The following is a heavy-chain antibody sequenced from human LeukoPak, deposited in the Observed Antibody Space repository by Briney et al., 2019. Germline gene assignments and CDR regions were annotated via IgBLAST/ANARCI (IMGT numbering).Heavy chain of an antibody. V-gene: IGHV5-51*01. CDR1: GYSFISYW. CDR3: ARPAYDYGDYGYFDY. Sequence: GEPLKISCKGSGYSFISYWIGWVRQMPGKGLEWMGIIYPGDSDTRYSPSFQGQVTISADKSISTAYLQWSSLKASDTAMYYCARPAYDYGDYGYFDYWGQGTLVTVSS. J-gene: IGHJ4*02. CDR2: IYPGDSDT. D-gene: IGHD4-17*01.